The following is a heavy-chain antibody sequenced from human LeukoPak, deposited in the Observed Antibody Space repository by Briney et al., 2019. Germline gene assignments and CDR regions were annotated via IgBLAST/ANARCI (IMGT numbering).Heavy chain of an antibody. V-gene: IGHV3-53*01. CDR1: GFTVSSNY. Sequence: GGSLRLSCAASGFTVSSNYMSWVRQAPGKGLEWVSVIYSGGSTYYADSVKGRFTISRDNSKNTLYLQMNSLRAEDTAVYYCAKSLRPWFGEASGFDYWGQGTLVTVSS. CDR3: AKSLRPWFGEASGFDY. CDR2: IYSGGST. D-gene: IGHD3-10*01. J-gene: IGHJ4*02.